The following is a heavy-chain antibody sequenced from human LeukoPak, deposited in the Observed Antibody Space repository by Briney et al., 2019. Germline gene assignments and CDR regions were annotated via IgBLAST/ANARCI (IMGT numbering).Heavy chain of an antibody. J-gene: IGHJ4*02. CDR1: GGTFSSYA. CDR2: IIPILGIA. D-gene: IGHD5-18*01. V-gene: IGHV1-69*04. CDR3: AGAGGYSYGYGFDY. Sequence: SVKVSCKASGGTFSSYAISWVRQAPGQGLEWMGRIIPILGIANYAQKFQGRVTITADKSTSTAYMELSSLRSEDTAVYYCAGAGGYSYGYGFDYWGQGTLVTVSS.